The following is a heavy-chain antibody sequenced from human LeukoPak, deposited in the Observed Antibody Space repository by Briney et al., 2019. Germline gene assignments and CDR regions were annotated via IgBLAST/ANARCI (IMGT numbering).Heavy chain of an antibody. V-gene: IGHV4-39*01. CDR1: GGSISSSSYY. CDR2: IYYSGST. J-gene: IGHJ4*02. Sequence: PSETLSLTCTVSGGSISSSSYYWGWIRQPPGKGLEWIGSIYYSGSTYYNPSLKSRVTISVDTSKNQFSLKLSSVTAADTAVYYCARQELTGVVDYWGQGTLVTVSS. CDR3: ARQELTGVVDY. D-gene: IGHD7-27*01.